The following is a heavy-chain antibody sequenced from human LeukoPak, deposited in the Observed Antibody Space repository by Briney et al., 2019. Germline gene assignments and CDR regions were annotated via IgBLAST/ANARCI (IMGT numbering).Heavy chain of an antibody. Sequence: PSGGSLILSCAASGFAFSSYAMSWVRQAPGKGLEWVSVTSGSGGNPYYADSVKGRFTISRDNSKNTPYLHMNSLRAEDTALYYCAKETGIILVRGAVDYWGQGTLVTVSS. CDR1: GFAFSSYA. J-gene: IGHJ4*02. CDR3: AKETGIILVRGAVDY. V-gene: IGHV3-23*01. CDR2: TSGSGGNP. D-gene: IGHD3-10*01.